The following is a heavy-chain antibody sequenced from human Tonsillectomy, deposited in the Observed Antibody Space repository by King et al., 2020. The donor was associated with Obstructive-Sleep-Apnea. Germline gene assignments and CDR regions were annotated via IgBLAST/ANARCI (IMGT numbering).Heavy chain of an antibody. J-gene: IGHJ4*02. CDR2: ISGSSSST. CDR1: GFTFSTYA. V-gene: IGHV3-23*04. CDR3: ATSMGACSSTPCSPLDY. D-gene: IGHD2-2*01. Sequence: VQLVESGGGLIQPGGSQRLSCSASGFTFSTYAMNWVRQAPGKGPECVSTISGSSSSTYYAASVKGRFTISRDNSKNTLYLQMNSLRADDTALYYCATSMGACSSTPCSPLDYWGQGTPVTVSS.